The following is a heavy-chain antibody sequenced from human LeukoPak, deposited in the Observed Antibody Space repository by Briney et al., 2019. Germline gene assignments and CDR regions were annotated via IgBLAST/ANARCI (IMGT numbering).Heavy chain of an antibody. V-gene: IGHV1-24*01. CDR3: ATDVFVGDERPPSPIY. Sequence: ASVKVSCKVSGYTLTELSMQWVRQAPGKGLEWMGGFDPEDGETIYAQKFQGRVTMTEDTSTDTAYMELSSLRSEDTAVYYCATDVFVGDERPPSPIYWGQGTLVTVSS. D-gene: IGHD1-1*01. J-gene: IGHJ4*02. CDR1: GYTLTELS. CDR2: FDPEDGET.